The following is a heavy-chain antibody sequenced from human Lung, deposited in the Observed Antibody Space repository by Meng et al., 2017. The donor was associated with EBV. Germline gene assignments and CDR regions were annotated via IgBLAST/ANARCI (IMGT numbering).Heavy chain of an antibody. CDR2: TYYRSKLYN. Sequence: HGQLQHSGPGLVKPSQTLSLTCVCSWDSVSSISAAWTWIRQSPSRGLEWLGRTYYRSKLYNDYAVFVKSRITINPDTSKNQFSLQLNSVTPEDTALYYCARGATSVFDLWGRGTLVTVSS. V-gene: IGHV6-1*01. CDR1: WDSVSSISAA. J-gene: IGHJ2*01. CDR3: ARGATSVFDL.